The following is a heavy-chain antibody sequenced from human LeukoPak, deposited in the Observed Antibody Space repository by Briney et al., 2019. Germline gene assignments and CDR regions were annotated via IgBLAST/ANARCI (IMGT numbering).Heavy chain of an antibody. V-gene: IGHV1-69*13. Sequence: SVKVSCEASGGTFSSYAISWVRQAPRQGLEWMGGIIPIFGTANYAQKFQGRVTFTAGESTSTAYMERSSRRSEAAAVYYGAREDQIWEPGLYYFDYWGQGTPVTVSS. J-gene: IGHJ4*02. CDR2: IIPIFGTA. CDR1: GGTFSSYA. D-gene: IGHD1-26*01. CDR3: AREDQIWEPGLYYFDY.